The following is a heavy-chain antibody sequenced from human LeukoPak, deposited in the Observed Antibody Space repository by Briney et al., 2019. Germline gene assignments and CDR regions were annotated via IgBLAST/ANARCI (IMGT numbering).Heavy chain of an antibody. CDR2: ISAYNGNT. CDR3: ARRPIVGTTRGAFDI. D-gene: IGHD1-26*01. V-gene: IGHV1-18*01. CDR1: GYTFTSYG. Sequence: ASVKVSCKASGYTFTSYGISWVRQAPGQGLEWMGWISAYNGNTNYAQKLQGRVTMTTDTSTSTAYMELRSLRSDDTAVYYCARRPIVGTTRGAFDIWGQGTMVTVSS. J-gene: IGHJ3*02.